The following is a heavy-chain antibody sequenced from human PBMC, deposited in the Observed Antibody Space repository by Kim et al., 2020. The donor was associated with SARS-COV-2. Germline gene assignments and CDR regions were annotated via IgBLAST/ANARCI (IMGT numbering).Heavy chain of an antibody. CDR2: ISRSSDIK. Sequence: GGSLRLSCAASGFRFSDYYMTWIRQGPGKGLEWISYISRSSDIKHDADSVKGRFTISRDNAKNTLFLQMSSLKAEDTAIYYCARARGDKRSLYYWGQGTLVTVSS. V-gene: IGHV3-11*01. CDR1: GFRFSDYY. J-gene: IGHJ4*02. CDR3: ARARGDKRSLYY. D-gene: IGHD4-17*01.